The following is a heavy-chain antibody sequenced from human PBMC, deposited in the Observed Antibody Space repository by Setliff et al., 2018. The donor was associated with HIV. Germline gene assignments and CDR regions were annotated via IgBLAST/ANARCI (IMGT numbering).Heavy chain of an antibody. Sequence: PSETLSLTCSVSGGSISSGSYYWTWIRQPAGKGPEWIGTVSYSGSTNYNPSLKSRVTISVDTSESQFSLKLSSVTAADTAVYYCARRLGATVFYYFDYWGQGTLVTVSS. D-gene: IGHD3-16*01. CDR1: GGSISSGSYY. J-gene: IGHJ4*02. CDR3: ARRLGATVFYYFDY. V-gene: IGHV4-61*10. CDR2: VSYSGST.